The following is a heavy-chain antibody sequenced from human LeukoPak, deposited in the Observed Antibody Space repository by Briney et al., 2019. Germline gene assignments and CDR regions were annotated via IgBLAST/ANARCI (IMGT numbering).Heavy chain of an antibody. Sequence: GGSLRLSCEASGFTFNSYEMNWVRQAPGKGLEWISYINSGGSVIYYADSVKGRFTISRNNAKNSLYLQMNSLRVEDTAFYYCVRGAGTTDYWGQGTLVTVSS. CDR3: VRGAGTTDY. D-gene: IGHD1-7*01. CDR2: INSGGSVI. J-gene: IGHJ4*02. CDR1: GFTFNSYE. V-gene: IGHV3-48*03.